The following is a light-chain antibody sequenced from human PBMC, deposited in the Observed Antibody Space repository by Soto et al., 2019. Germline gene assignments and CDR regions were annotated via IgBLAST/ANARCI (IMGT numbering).Light chain of an antibody. Sequence: EIVLTQSPATLSLSPGERATLSCRASQSVSSYLAWYQQKPGQAPRLLIYDASNRATGIPARFSGSGSGTDFTLTISSLEPEDFAIYYCQHYGNSLWTFGQGTKVIFK. V-gene: IGKV3-11*01. J-gene: IGKJ1*01. CDR1: QSVSSY. CDR3: QHYGNSLWT. CDR2: DAS.